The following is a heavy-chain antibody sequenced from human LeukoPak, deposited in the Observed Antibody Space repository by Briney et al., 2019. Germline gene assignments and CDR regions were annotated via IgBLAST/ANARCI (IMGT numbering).Heavy chain of an antibody. CDR3: ATEYYYDSSGYYGPFDY. J-gene: IGHJ4*02. CDR1: GYTFTSYG. D-gene: IGHD3-22*01. V-gene: IGHV1-18*01. CDR2: ISAYNGNT. Sequence: ASVTVSCTASGYTFTSYGIRWMRQAPGQGLAWMGWISAYNGNTNYAQKLQGRVTMTTDTPTSTAYMELRSLRSDDTAVYYCATEYYYDSSGYYGPFDYWGQGTLVTVSS.